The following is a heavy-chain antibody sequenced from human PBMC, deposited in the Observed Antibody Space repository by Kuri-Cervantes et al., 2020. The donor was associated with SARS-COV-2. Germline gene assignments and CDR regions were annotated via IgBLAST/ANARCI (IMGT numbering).Heavy chain of an antibody. CDR3: ARARGEYDFRSGYYPSYYYYGMDV. V-gene: IGHV3-74*01. D-gene: IGHD3-3*01. J-gene: IGHJ6*02. Sequence: GESLKISCAASGFTFSSYWMHWVRQAPGKGLVWVSRINSDGSTTSYADSVKGRFTISRDNAKNTLYLQMNSLRAEDTAVYYCARARGEYDFRSGYYPSYYYYGMDVWGQGTTVTVSS. CDR2: INSDGSTT. CDR1: GFTFSSYW.